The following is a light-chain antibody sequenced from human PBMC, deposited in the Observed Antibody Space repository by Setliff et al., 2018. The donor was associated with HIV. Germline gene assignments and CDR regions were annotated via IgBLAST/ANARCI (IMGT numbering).Light chain of an antibody. Sequence: QSVLTQPPSASGTPGQRVTISCSGSISNIGSNTINWYQRLPGTAPKLLIYSNFQRPSGVPDRFSASKSGTSASLAISGLQSDDEADYYCAAWDDSLNGYVFGTGT. CDR1: ISNIGSNT. V-gene: IGLV1-44*01. CDR2: SNF. J-gene: IGLJ1*01. CDR3: AAWDDSLNGYV.